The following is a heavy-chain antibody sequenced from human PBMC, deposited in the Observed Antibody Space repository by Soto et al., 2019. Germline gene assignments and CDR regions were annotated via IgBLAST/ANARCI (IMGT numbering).Heavy chain of an antibody. J-gene: IGHJ4*02. CDR3: EREFQYYESSDSYFDH. V-gene: IGHV6-1*01. Sequence: SQTLSLTCAISGDSVSGNSAAWNWIRQSPSRGLEWLGRTYYRSKWYNDYAVSVKSRITVTPDTSKNQFSLHLNSVTPEDTAVYYCEREFQYYESSDSYFDHWGQGALVTVSS. CDR2: TYYRSKWYN. D-gene: IGHD3-16*01. CDR1: GDSVSGNSAA.